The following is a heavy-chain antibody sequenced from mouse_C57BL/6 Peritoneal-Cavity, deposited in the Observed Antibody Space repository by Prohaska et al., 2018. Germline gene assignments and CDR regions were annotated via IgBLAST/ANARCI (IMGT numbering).Heavy chain of an antibody. D-gene: IGHD2-1*01. Sequence: EVKLLQSGGGLVQPGGSLKLSCAASGIDFSRYWMSWVRRAPGKGLEWIGEINPDSSTINYAPSLKDKFIISRDNAKNTLYLQMSKVRSEDTALYYCARRYYGNYCYAMDYWGQGTSVTVSS. CDR1: GIDFSRYW. J-gene: IGHJ4*01. CDR2: INPDSSTI. CDR3: ARRYYGNYCYAMDY. V-gene: IGHV4-1*01.